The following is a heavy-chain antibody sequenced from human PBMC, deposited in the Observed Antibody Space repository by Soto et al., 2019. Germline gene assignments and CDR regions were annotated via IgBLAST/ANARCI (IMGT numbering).Heavy chain of an antibody. D-gene: IGHD1-26*01. V-gene: IGHV4-39*01. CDR2: IYYSGST. CDR1: GGSISSSSYY. CDR3: ARPSGSYLYYFDY. J-gene: IGHJ4*02. Sequence: QLQLQESGPGLVKPSETLSLTCTVSGGSISSSSYYWGWIRQPPGKGLEWIGSIYYSGSTYYNPSLKRRVTISVDTSKNQFSLKLSSVTAADTAVYYCARPSGSYLYYFDYWGQGTLFTVSS.